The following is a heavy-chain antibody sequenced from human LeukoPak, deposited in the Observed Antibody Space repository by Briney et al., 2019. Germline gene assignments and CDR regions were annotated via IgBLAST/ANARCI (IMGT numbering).Heavy chain of an antibody. Sequence: SETLSLTCTVSGGSISSYYWSWIRQPAGKGLEWIGRIYTSGSTNYNPSLKSRVTMSVDTSKNQFSLKLSSVTAADTAVYYCARDTEHYCSSTSCSPQNWYFDLWGRGTLVTVSS. J-gene: IGHJ2*01. D-gene: IGHD2-2*01. CDR3: ARDTEHYCSSTSCSPQNWYFDL. CDR2: IYTSGST. V-gene: IGHV4-4*07. CDR1: GGSISSYY.